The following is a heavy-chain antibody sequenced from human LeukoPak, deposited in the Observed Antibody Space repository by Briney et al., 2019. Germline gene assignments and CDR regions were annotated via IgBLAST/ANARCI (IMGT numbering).Heavy chain of an antibody. J-gene: IGHJ4*02. CDR2: ISSDGSIE. D-gene: IGHD3-3*01. CDR1: KFTFSHYG. Sequence: GGSLRLSCTASKFTFSHYGMQWVRQAPGKGLEWVAVISSDGSIEVYADSVKGRFTLSRDNSINTVDLQMNSLRAEDTAVYYCVKEYHSRGFGAYFDYWGQGALVTVSS. CDR3: VKEYHSRGFGAYFDY. V-gene: IGHV3-30*18.